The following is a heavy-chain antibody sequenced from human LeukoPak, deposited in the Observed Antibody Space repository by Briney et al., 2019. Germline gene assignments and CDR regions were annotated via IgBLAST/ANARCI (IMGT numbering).Heavy chain of an antibody. CDR3: AKTVWSRLAAGLDS. CDR1: GGSISGSSYY. Sequence: SETLSLTCSVSGGSISGSSYYWGWIRQPPGKGLEWIGNIYYRGSTYYNPSLKSRVIMSIDTSKNQFSLKVNSVTATDTAVYYCAKTVWSRLAAGLDSWGQGTLVTVSS. J-gene: IGHJ4*02. D-gene: IGHD2-21*02. CDR2: IYYRGST. V-gene: IGHV4-39*01.